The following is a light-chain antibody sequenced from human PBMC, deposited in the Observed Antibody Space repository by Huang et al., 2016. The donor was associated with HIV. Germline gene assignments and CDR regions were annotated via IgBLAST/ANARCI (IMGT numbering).Light chain of an antibody. CDR2: KIS. CDR3: QYGET. J-gene: IGKJ1*01. CDR1: QNSSSW. V-gene: IGKV1-5*03. Sequence: DIQMTPSPSTLSAFVGDRLTTTCRASQNSSSWLAWYQQKPGKAHKILIYKISSLESGVPSRFSGSGSGTEFTLTISGLQPDDIGTYYCQYGETFGQGSKVEVK.